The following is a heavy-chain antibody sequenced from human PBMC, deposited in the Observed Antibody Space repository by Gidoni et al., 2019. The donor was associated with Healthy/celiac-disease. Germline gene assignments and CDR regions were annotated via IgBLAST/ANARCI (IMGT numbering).Heavy chain of an antibody. Sequence: QVQLQESGPGLVKPSQTLSLTCTVSGGSISIGSYYWSWIRQPAGKGLEWIGRIYTSGSTNYNPSLKSRVTISVDTSKNQFSLKLSSVTAADTAVYYCARGEAVAGSTFDYWGQGTLVTVSS. CDR3: ARGEAVAGSTFDY. V-gene: IGHV4-61*02. CDR2: IYTSGST. J-gene: IGHJ4*02. D-gene: IGHD6-19*01. CDR1: GGSISIGSYY.